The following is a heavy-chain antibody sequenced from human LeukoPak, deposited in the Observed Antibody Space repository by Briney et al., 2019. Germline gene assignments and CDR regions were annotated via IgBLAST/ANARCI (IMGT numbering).Heavy chain of an antibody. CDR1: GFTMSEYS. D-gene: IGHD1-1*01. CDR3: ARDITGTPGNFDF. J-gene: IGHJ4*02. CDR2: SSGKSSFT. Sequence: GGSLRLSCAASGFTMSEYSMSWVRQAPGKGLEWVSHSSGKSSFTIYGDSVKGRFTISRENSKNSLYLQMNSLRVEDTAVYYCARDITGTPGNFDFWGRGTLVTVSS. V-gene: IGHV3-11*06.